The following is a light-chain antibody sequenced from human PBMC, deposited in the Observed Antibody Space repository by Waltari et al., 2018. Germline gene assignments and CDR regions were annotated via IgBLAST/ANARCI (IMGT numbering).Light chain of an antibody. V-gene: IGKV3-11*01. CDR1: QSVSAY. CDR2: DAS. CDR3: QQRTSWPPFT. J-gene: IGKJ3*01. Sequence: LVLTQSPATLSLSPGQRATLPSTASQSVSAYLAWYQHKPGQAPRLLSYDASTRATGVPARFSGSGSGTDFTLTISSLEPEDSAVYYCQQRTSWPPFTFGPGTKVDVK.